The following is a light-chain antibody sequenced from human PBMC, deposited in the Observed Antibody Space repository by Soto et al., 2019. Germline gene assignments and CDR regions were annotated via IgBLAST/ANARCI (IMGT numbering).Light chain of an antibody. CDR3: SSYTSSSTLGV. Sequence: QLVLTQPASVSGSPGQSITISCTGTSSDVGGYNYVSWYQQHPGKAPKLMIYDVSNWPSGVSNRFSGSKSGNTASLTISGLQAEDEADYYCSSYTSSSTLGVFGGGTKVTVL. CDR1: SSDVGGYNY. CDR2: DVS. V-gene: IGLV2-14*01. J-gene: IGLJ2*01.